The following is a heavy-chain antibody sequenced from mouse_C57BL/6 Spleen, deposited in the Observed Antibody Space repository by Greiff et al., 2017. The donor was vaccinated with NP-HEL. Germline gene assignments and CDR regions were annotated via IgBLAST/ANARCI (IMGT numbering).Heavy chain of an antibody. CDR3: ARGGYPAWFAD. CDR1: GYSITSGYD. CDR2: ISYSGST. Sequence: EVKLQESGPGMVKPSQSLSLTCTVTGYSITSGYDWHWIRHFPGNKLEWMGYISYSGSTNYNPSLKSRISITHDTSKNHFFLKLNSVTTEDTATYYCARGGYPAWFADWGQGTLVTVSA. J-gene: IGHJ3*01. D-gene: IGHD2-14*01. V-gene: IGHV3-1*01.